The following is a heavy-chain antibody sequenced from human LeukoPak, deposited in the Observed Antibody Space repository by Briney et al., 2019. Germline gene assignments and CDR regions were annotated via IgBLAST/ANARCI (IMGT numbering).Heavy chain of an antibody. J-gene: IGHJ4*02. D-gene: IGHD6-13*01. CDR3: ARLFKAAGTRDRDVHFDY. V-gene: IGHV4-39*07. CDR2: IYYSGST. Sequence: SETLSLTCTVSGGSINNSYWTWIRQPPGKGLEWIGSIYYSGSTYYNPSLKSRVTISVDTSKNQFSLKLSSVTAADTAVYYCARLFKAAGTRDRDVHFDYWGQGTLVTVSS. CDR1: GGSINNSY.